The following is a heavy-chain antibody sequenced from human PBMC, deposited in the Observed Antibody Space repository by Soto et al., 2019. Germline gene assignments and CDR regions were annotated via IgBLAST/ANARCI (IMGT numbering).Heavy chain of an antibody. J-gene: IGHJ3*02. CDR3: AKDITAAGISHAFDI. CDR2: ISWNSGSI. CDR1: GFTFDDYA. D-gene: IGHD6-13*01. V-gene: IGHV3-9*01. Sequence: DVQLVESGGGLVQPGRSLRLSCAASGFTFDDYAMHWVRQAPGKGLEWVSGISWNSGSIGYADSVKGRFTISRDNAKNSLYLQMNSLRAEDTALYYCAKDITAAGISHAFDIWGQGTMVTVSS.